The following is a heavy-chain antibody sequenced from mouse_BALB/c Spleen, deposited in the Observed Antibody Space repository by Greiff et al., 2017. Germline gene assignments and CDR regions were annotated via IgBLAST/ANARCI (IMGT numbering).Heavy chain of an antibody. J-gene: IGHJ2*01. CDR3: TRDYGYD. Sequence: VKLVESGAELVKPGASVKLSCKASGYTFTSYYMYWVKQRPGQGLEWIGEINPSNGGTNFNEKFKSKATLTVDKSSSTAYMQLSSLTSEDSAVYYCTRDYGYDWGQGTTLTVSS. D-gene: IGHD1-2*01. V-gene: IGHV1S81*02. CDR2: INPSNGGT. CDR1: GYTFTSYY.